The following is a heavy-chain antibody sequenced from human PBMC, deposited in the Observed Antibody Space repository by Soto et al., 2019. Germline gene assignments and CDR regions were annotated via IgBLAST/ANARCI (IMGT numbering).Heavy chain of an antibody. CDR3: ARGGLIAMDY. Sequence: QVQLQQWGAGLLKPSETLSLTCAVYGGSFSGYYWSWIRQPPGKGLEWIGEISHSGSTHYNPSIKSRVTISVDTSKNQFSLKLSSVTAADTAVYYCARGGLIAMDYWGQGTLVTVSS. D-gene: IGHD2-8*01. CDR2: ISHSGST. CDR1: GGSFSGYY. V-gene: IGHV4-34*01. J-gene: IGHJ4*02.